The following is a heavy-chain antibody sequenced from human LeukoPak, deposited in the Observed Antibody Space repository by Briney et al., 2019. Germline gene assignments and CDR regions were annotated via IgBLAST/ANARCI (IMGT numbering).Heavy chain of an antibody. Sequence: SETLSLTCAVSGGSISSSNWWSWVRQPPGKGLEWIGEIYHSGSTNYNPSLKSRVTISVDKSKNQFSLKLSSVTAADTAVYYCASKPTVAAANYYYYYGMDVWGQGTTVTVSS. J-gene: IGHJ6*02. V-gene: IGHV4-4*02. CDR2: IYHSGST. D-gene: IGHD6-19*01. CDR3: ASKPTVAAANYYYYYGMDV. CDR1: GGSISSSNW.